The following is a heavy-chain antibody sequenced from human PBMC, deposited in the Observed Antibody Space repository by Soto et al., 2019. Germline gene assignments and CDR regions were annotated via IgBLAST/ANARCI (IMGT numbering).Heavy chain of an antibody. CDR1: GGTFSSYA. V-gene: IGHV1-69*13. CDR2: IIPIFGTA. CDR3: ARRGSPVTIFGVVISDYYYYYGMDV. D-gene: IGHD3-3*01. J-gene: IGHJ6*02. Sequence: SVKVSCKASGGTFSSYAISWVRQAPGQGLEWMGGIIPIFGTANYAQKFQGRVTITADESTSTAYMELSSLRSEDTAVYYCARRGSPVTIFGVVISDYYYYYGMDVWGQGTTVTVSS.